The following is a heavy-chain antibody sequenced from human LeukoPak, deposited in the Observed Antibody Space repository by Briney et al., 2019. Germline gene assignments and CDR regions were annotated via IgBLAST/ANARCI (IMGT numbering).Heavy chain of an antibody. J-gene: IGHJ4*02. V-gene: IGHV3-23*01. Sequence: GGSLRLSCAASGFTFSSYAMSWVRQAPGKGLEWVSAISGSGGSTYYADSVKGRFAISRDNSKNTLYLQMNSLRAEDTAVYYCAKGGITIFGVVVPFDYWGQGTLVTVSS. D-gene: IGHD3-3*01. CDR2: ISGSGGST. CDR3: AKGGITIFGVVVPFDY. CDR1: GFTFSSYA.